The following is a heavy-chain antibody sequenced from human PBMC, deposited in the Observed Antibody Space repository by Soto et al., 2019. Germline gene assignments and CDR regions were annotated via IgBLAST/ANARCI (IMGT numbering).Heavy chain of an antibody. Sequence: EVQLVESGGGLVKPGESLRLSCAASGFTFTNAWMNWVRQAPGKGLEWVGRIRGKTDGGTPDYAAPVKGRFTISRDDSKNTLYVQMNSLKTEDTAIYYCTTEKGYWGQGTLVTVSS. CDR3: TTEKGY. V-gene: IGHV3-15*07. CDR1: GFTFTNAW. CDR2: IRGKTDGGTP. J-gene: IGHJ4*02.